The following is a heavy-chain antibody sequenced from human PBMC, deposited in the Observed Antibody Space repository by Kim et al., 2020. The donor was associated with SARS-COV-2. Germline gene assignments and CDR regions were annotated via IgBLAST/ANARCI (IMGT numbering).Heavy chain of an antibody. CDR3: ARQSRYWYFDL. V-gene: IGHV4-39*01. J-gene: IGHJ2*01. CDR2: T. Sequence: TYTTPSRTSRVTISVDTSKNQFSLKLSSVTAADTAVYYCARQSRYWYFDLWGRGTLVTVSS.